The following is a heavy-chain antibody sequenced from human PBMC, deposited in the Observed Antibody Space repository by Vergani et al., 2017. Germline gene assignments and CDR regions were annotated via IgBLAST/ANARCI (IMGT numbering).Heavy chain of an antibody. CDR1: GATFRSNT. Sequence: QVQLVQSGAEVKKPGSSVKVSCKASGATFRSNTISWVRQVPGQGLEWMGRIIPVLGKTQYAQDFQGRLTITADTSTSTAYMELTSLRSQDTAVYYCARDGGSGVEVPAAIRYYYYYMDVWGEGTTVTVSS. CDR3: ARDGGSGVEVPAAIRYYYYYMDV. J-gene: IGHJ6*03. D-gene: IGHD2-2*01. CDR2: IIPVLGKT. V-gene: IGHV1-69*08.